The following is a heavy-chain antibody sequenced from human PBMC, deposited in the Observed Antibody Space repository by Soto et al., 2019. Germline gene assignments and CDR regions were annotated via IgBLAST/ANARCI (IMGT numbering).Heavy chain of an antibody. V-gene: IGHV4-59*01. Sequence: PAETLSHTWTVSGAATIPSYWSWIRRPPGKGLEWIAYIYDTGISGYTPSTSYNPSLKSRVTMSVNTSKSQFSLKLTSVTAADTAVYYCARGEDAFFYYGLAVRGQRITVT. J-gene: IGHJ6*02. CDR1: GAATIPSY. CDR2: IYDTGISGYTPST. CDR3: ARGEDAFFYYGLAV.